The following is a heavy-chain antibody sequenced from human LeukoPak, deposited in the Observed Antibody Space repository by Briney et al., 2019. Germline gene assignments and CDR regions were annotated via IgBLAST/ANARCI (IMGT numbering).Heavy chain of an antibody. D-gene: IGHD2-15*01. CDR3: ARAYCSGGSCYSPSYYYYGMDV. J-gene: IGHJ6*04. CDR1: GFTFSSYS. V-gene: IGHV3-21*01. CDR2: ISSSSSYI. Sequence: GGSLRLSCAASGFTFSSYSMNWVRQAPGKGLEWVSSISSSSSYINYADSVKGRFTISRDNAKNSLYLQMNSLRAEDTAVYYCARAYCSGGSCYSPSYYYYGMDVWGKGTTVTVSS.